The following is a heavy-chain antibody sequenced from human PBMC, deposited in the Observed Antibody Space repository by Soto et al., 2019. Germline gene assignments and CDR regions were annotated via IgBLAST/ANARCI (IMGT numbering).Heavy chain of an antibody. Sequence: QVQLVQSGAEVKKPGASVKVSCKASGYTFTSYYMHWVRQAPGQGLEWMGIIDPSGGGTSYAQKCQGRLTMIRDTSTSTVYMELSSLRSEDTAVYFCARDRVDCSGGNCWRSVEDTWGQGTLVTVSS. CDR1: GYTFTSYY. D-gene: IGHD2-15*01. CDR2: IDPSGGGT. J-gene: IGHJ5*02. CDR3: ARDRVDCSGGNCWRSVEDT. V-gene: IGHV1-46*01.